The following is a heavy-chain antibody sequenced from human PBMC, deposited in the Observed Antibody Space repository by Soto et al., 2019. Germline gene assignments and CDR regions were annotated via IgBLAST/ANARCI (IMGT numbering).Heavy chain of an antibody. Sequence: DVQLVESGGALVQPGGSLRLACAASGFIFSDHYIDWVRQAPGKGLEWVGRSRKRANNYSTAYAASVRGRFTVSRDDSNNLVYLKMNSLQTEDTAVYYCVFLFGRTALDVWGHGTMVTVAS. D-gene: IGHD3-16*01. CDR2: SRKRANNYST. J-gene: IGHJ3*01. CDR3: VFLFGRTALDV. CDR1: GFIFSDHY. V-gene: IGHV3-72*01.